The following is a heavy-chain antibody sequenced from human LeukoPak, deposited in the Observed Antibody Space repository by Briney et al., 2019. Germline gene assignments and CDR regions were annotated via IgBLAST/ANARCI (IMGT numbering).Heavy chain of an antibody. CDR1: GYTFTSYD. CDR2: INPNSGGT. D-gene: IGHD3-10*01. Sequence: ASVKVSCKASGYTFTSYDINWVRQAPGQGLEWMGWINPNSGGTNYAQKFQGRVTMTRDTSISTAYMELSRLRSDDTAVYYCASSFGELSPFDYWGQGTLVTVSS. CDR3: ASSFGELSPFDY. V-gene: IGHV1-2*02. J-gene: IGHJ4*02.